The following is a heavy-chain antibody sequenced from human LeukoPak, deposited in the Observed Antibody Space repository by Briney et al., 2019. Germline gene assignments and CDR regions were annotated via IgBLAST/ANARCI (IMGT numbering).Heavy chain of an antibody. V-gene: IGHV1-46*01. CDR1: GYTFTSYY. CDR2: IYPGGGST. Sequence: ASVKVSCKASGYTFTSYYIHWVRQAPGQGLEWMGIIYPGGGSTSYAQKFQGRVTMTRDTSISTAYMGLSRLRSDDTAVYYCARPGYCSGGSCLGFDYWGQGTLVTVSS. J-gene: IGHJ4*02. D-gene: IGHD2-15*01. CDR3: ARPGYCSGGSCLGFDY.